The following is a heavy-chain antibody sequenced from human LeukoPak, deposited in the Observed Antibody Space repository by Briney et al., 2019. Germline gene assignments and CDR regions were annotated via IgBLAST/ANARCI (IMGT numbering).Heavy chain of an antibody. CDR3: ARGRGDGYNGRDYNNYSGMHV. D-gene: IGHD5-24*01. CDR1: GGSISSYY. Sequence: SETLSLTCTVSGGSISSYYWSWIRQPPGKGLEWIGYTYYSGSTNYNPSLKSRVTISVDTSKNQFSLKLRSVTASDTAVYYCARGRGDGYNGRDYNNYSGMHVWAQGT. V-gene: IGHV4-59*01. CDR2: TYYSGST. J-gene: IGHJ6*02.